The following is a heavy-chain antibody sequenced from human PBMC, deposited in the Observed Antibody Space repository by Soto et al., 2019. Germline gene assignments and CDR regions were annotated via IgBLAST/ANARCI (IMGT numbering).Heavy chain of an antibody. Sequence: QVQLQESGPGLVKPSQTLSLTCTVSGGSISSGDYYWSWIHQPPGKGLEWIGYIYYSGSTYYNPSLKSRVTISVDTSKNQFSLKLSSVTAADTAVYYCARDNCSGGSCYLNFDYWGQGTLVTVSS. CDR3: ARDNCSGGSCYLNFDY. D-gene: IGHD2-15*01. V-gene: IGHV4-30-4*01. J-gene: IGHJ4*02. CDR2: IYYSGST. CDR1: GGSISSGDYY.